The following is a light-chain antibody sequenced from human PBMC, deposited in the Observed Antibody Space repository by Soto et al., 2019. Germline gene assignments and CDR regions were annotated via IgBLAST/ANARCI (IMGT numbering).Light chain of an antibody. CDR2: VAS. CDR3: MQRLQTPYT. J-gene: IGKJ2*01. CDR1: QNLLHSSGYRY. Sequence: IVMTQSPLSLSVTPGEPASISCRSSQNLLHSSGYRYLDWYLQKPGQSPQLLIYVASDRASGVPDRFSGSGSGTDFTLQISRVEPEDVGVYYCMQRLQTPYTFGLGTKLEIK. V-gene: IGKV2-28*01.